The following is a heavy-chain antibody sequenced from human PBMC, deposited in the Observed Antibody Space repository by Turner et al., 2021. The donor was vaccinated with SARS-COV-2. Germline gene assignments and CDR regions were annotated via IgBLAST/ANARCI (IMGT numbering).Heavy chain of an antibody. Sequence: QVQLVGSGGGVVQPGRSLRLSCAASGFTFSSYAMHWVRQAPGKGLEWGALISNDGSNKYYADSVKGRFTISRDNSKSTLYLQMNSLRAEDTAVYYCARDGGGMLRTWGQGTLVTVSS. D-gene: IGHD3-16*01. CDR2: ISNDGSNK. CDR1: GFTFSSYA. CDR3: ARDGGGMLRT. J-gene: IGHJ4*02. V-gene: IGHV3-30-3*01.